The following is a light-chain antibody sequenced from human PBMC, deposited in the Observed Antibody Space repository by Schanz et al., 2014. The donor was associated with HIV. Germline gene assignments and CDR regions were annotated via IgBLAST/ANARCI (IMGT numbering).Light chain of an antibody. CDR2: DDS. Sequence: QSVLTQPASVSGSPGQSITISCTGPNSDIDFDYYVSWFQQHPGKAPQLMISDDSRRPSGVSNRFSGSKSDNTASLTISGLQAEDEADYYCAAWDDSLNGWVFGGGTKLTVL. CDR1: NSDIDFDYY. CDR3: AAWDDSLNGWV. V-gene: IGLV2-14*03. J-gene: IGLJ3*02.